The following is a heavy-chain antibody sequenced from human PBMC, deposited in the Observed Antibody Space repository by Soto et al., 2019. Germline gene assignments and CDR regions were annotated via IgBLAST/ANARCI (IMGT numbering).Heavy chain of an antibody. Sequence: SWGGSLFTFSSLAFTWVRQAPGEGLEWVSSTSGNGGNTYYSDSVKGQFTISRDNAEKTLFLQMDSLRVNDTAKYYSEKHYRSYDDRYYYYGMDLWGQGTTVTVSS. D-gene: IGHD4-4*01. V-gene: IGHV3-23*01. CDR3: EKHYRSYDDRYYYYGMDL. J-gene: IGHJ6*02. CDR1: LFTFSSLA. CDR2: TSGNGGNT.